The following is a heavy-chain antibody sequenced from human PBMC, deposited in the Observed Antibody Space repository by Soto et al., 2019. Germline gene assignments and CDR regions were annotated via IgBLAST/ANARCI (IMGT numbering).Heavy chain of an antibody. D-gene: IGHD3-10*01. Sequence: GGSLRLSCAASGFTFSSYAMHWVRQAPGKGLEWVAVISYDGSNKYYADSVKGRFTISRDNSKNTLYLQMNSLRAEDTAVYYCARDRTSFGGSTYYYGSGSYFFWGQGTLVTVSS. CDR2: ISYDGSNK. V-gene: IGHV3-30-3*01. CDR1: GFTFSSYA. CDR3: ARDRTSFGGSTYYYGSGSYFF. J-gene: IGHJ4*02.